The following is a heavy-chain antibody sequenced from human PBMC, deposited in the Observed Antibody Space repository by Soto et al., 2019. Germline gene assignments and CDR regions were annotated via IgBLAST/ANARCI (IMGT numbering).Heavy chain of an antibody. V-gene: IGHV3-33*01. D-gene: IGHD4-17*01. CDR2: IWYDGSNK. Sequence: QVQLVESGGGVVQPGRSLRLSCAASGFTFSSYGMHWVRQAPGKGLEWVAVIWYDGSNKYYADSVKGRLTISRDNSKNTLYLQMNSRRAEDTAVYYCARAHTVTLYWYFDLWRRGTLVTVSS. CDR1: GFTFSSYG. CDR3: ARAHTVTLYWYFDL. J-gene: IGHJ2*01.